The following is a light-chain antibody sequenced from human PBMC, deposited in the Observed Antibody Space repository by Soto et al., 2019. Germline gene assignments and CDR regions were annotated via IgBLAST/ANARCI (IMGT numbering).Light chain of an antibody. CDR1: QSLTMW. Sequence: DIHMTQSPSTLSASVGDRGTITCRASQSLTMWLAWYQQKPGKSPNLFIYNTSSLESGVPSSFSGSGSGTEVTLTISSLQPDDFATCYGDHLHDYSWTFGQRTNVEV. V-gene: IGKV1-5*03. CDR3: DHLHDYSWT. CDR2: NTS. J-gene: IGKJ1*01.